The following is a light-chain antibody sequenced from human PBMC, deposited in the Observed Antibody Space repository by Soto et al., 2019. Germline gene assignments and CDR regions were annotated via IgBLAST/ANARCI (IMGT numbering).Light chain of an antibody. CDR3: QQYGSSPLT. CDR2: GAS. Sequence: EIVLTQSPGTLSLSPGERATLSCRASQSVSSNLAWYQQKPGQAPRLLIYGASTRATGIPARFSGSGSGTEFTLTISRLEPEDFAVYYCQQYGSSPLTCGGGTKGAIK. J-gene: IGKJ4*01. CDR1: QSVSSN. V-gene: IGKV3-20*01.